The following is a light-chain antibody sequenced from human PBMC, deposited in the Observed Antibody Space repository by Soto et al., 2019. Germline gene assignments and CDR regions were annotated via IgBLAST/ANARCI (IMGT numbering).Light chain of an antibody. V-gene: IGKV3-20*01. CDR1: QSVSSSF. CDR3: QQYGSLPGT. CDR2: GAS. J-gene: IGKJ1*01. Sequence: EIVLTQSPGTLSLSPGERATLSCRASQSVSSSFLAWYQQKPGQAPRLLIYGASSRATGIPDRFSGSGSGTDFTLTISRLEPEGFAVYFCQQYGSLPGTFGQGTKVEIK.